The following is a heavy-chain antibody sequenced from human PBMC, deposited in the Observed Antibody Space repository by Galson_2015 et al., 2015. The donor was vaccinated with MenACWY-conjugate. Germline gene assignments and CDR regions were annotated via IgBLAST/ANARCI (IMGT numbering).Heavy chain of an antibody. Sequence: SLRLSCAASGFTFSSYSMNWVRQAPGKGLEWVSSISSSSSYIYYADSVKGRFTISRDNAKNSLYLQMNSLRAEDTAVYYCATDGFWRGYYRVNCFDPWGQGTLVTVSS. CDR3: ATDGFWRGYYRVNCFDP. V-gene: IGHV3-21*04. J-gene: IGHJ5*02. CDR1: GFTFSSYS. CDR2: ISSSSSYI. D-gene: IGHD3-3*01.